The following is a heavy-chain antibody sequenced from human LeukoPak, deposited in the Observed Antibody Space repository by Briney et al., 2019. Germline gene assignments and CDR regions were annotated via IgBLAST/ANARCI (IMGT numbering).Heavy chain of an antibody. CDR3: ARRFAAQLAFVDV. J-gene: IGHJ6*04. Sequence: GGSLRLSCAAPGFTFTNYAMHWVRQAPGKGLEYVSAISYNGGSTYYANSVKGRFTISRDNSKNTLYLQMGSLRAEDMAVYYCARRFAAQLAFVDVWGKGTTVTISS. V-gene: IGHV3-64*01. D-gene: IGHD3-3*02. CDR1: GFTFTNYA. CDR2: ISYNGGST.